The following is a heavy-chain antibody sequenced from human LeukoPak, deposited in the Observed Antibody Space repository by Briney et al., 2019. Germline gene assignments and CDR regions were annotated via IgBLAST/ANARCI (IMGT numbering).Heavy chain of an antibody. CDR2: MNPNSGNT. V-gene: IGHV1-18*04. J-gene: IGHJ4*02. D-gene: IGHD6-13*01. Sequence: GASVKVSRKASGYTFTSYDINWVRQATGQGLEWMGWMNPNSGNTNYAQKLQGRVTMTTDTSTSTAYMELRSLTSDDTAVYYCARIGSSWSALDYWGQGTLVTVSS. CDR3: ARIGSSWSALDY. CDR1: GYTFTSYD.